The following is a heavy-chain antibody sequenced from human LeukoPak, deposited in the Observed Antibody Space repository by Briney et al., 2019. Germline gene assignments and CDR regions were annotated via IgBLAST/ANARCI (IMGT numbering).Heavy chain of an antibody. V-gene: IGHV3-11*01. CDR2: ISSSGSTI. CDR3: ARGYSYGYDYYYGMDV. J-gene: IGHJ6*02. Sequence: GGSLRLSCAASGFTFSDYYMSWIRQAPGKGLEWASYISSSGSTIYYADSVKGRFTISRDNAKNSLYLQKNSLRAEDTAVYYCARGYSYGYDYYYGMDVWGQGTTVTVSS. D-gene: IGHD5-18*01. CDR1: GFTFSDYY.